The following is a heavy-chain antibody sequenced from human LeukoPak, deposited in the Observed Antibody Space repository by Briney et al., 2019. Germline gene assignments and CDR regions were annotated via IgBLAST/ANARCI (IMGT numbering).Heavy chain of an antibody. V-gene: IGHV1-46*01. Sequence: EASVKVSCKASGGTFSSYAISWVRQAPGQGLEWMGIINPSGGSTSYAQKFQGRVTMTRDMSTSTVYMELSSLRSGDTAVCYCARGGSSGYYLDYWGQGTLVTVSS. D-gene: IGHD3-22*01. CDR3: ARGGSSGYYLDY. J-gene: IGHJ4*02. CDR1: GGTFSSYA. CDR2: INPSGGST.